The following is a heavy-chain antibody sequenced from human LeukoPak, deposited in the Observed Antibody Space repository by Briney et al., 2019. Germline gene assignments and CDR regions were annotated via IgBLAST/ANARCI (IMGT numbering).Heavy chain of an antibody. Sequence: GGTLRLSCAASGFTFSRFWMSWVRQAPGKGLEWVANIKQDESEKYYVDSVKVRFTISRDNAKISMYLQMNSLRAEDTAVYYCARSAGSSGWYEGYYFDYWGQGTLVTVSS. CDR3: ARSAGSSGWYEGYYFDY. D-gene: IGHD6-13*01. CDR1: GFTFSRFW. J-gene: IGHJ4*02. V-gene: IGHV3-7*01. CDR2: IKQDESEK.